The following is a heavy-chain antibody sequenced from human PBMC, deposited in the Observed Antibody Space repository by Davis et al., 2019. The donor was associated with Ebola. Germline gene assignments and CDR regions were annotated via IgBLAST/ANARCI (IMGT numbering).Heavy chain of an antibody. CDR2: ISSSSSYI. CDR1: GFTFSSYS. Sequence: GESLKISCAASGFTFSSYSMNWVRQAPGKGLEWVSSISSSSSYIYYADSVKGRFTISRDNAKNSLYLQMNSLRAEDTAVYYCARDGVKQWLGYFDYWGQGTLVTVSS. D-gene: IGHD6-19*01. J-gene: IGHJ4*02. CDR3: ARDGVKQWLGYFDY. V-gene: IGHV3-21*01.